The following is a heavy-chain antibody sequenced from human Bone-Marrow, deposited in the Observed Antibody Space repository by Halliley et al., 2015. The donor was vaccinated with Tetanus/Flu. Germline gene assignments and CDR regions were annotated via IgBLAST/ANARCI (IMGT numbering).Heavy chain of an antibody. D-gene: IGHD3-3*01. CDR2: IYPSGNT. CDR3: ARFWSGFDY. V-gene: IGHV4-4*07. J-gene: IGHJ4*02. Sequence: KGLGWVGNIYPSGNTNYTPPLNRRLTISVDPSKNQFSLKLNSGTAADTAVYFCARFWSGFDYWGQGTQVAVS.